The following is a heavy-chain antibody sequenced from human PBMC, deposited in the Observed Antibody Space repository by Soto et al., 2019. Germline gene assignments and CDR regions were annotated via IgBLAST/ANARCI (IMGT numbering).Heavy chain of an antibody. D-gene: IGHD1-1*01. CDR1: GGSFRGNY. CDR3: ARAPIYIVSAYNRGKKNWYFDY. Sequence: QVQLQQWGAGLLKPSETLSLTCAVYGGSFRGNYWSWIRQPPGKGLEWIGEINYSGSTNYNPSLKSRVTISVDTSNNHFSLKLTSVTAADTAVYYCARAPIYIVSAYNRGKKNWYFDYWGQGTLVTVSS. J-gene: IGHJ4*02. CDR2: INYSGST. V-gene: IGHV4-34*01.